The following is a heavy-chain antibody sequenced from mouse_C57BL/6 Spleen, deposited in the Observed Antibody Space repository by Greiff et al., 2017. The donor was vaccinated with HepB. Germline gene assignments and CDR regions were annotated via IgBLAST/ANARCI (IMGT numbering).Heavy chain of an antibody. J-gene: IGHJ4*01. V-gene: IGHV1-19*01. Sequence: DVKLQESGPVLVKPGASVKMSCKASGYTFTDYYMNWVKQSHGKSLEWIGVINPYNGGTSYNQKFKGKATLTVDKSSSTAYMELNSLTSEDSAVYYCAREPSTMVTDYYAMDYWGQGTSVTVSS. CDR3: AREPSTMVTDYYAMDY. D-gene: IGHD2-2*01. CDR1: GYTFTDYY. CDR2: INPYNGGT.